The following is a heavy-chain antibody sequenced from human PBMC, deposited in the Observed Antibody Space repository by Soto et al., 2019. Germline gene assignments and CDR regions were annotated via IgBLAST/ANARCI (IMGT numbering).Heavy chain of an antibody. V-gene: IGHV3-30-3*01. Sequence: PWGSLRLSCAASGFTFSSYAIHCFRHSPGKGLEWVAVISYDGSNKYYADSVKGRFTISRDNSKNTLYLQMNSLRAEDTAAYYCAREARKDGYNPVGYWGQGTLVTVSS. J-gene: IGHJ4*02. CDR2: ISYDGSNK. D-gene: IGHD5-12*01. CDR1: GFTFSSYA. CDR3: AREARKDGYNPVGY.